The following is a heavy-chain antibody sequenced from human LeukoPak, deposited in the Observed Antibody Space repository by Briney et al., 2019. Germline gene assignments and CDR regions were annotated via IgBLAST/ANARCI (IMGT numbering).Heavy chain of an antibody. V-gene: IGHV1-18*01. CDR2: ISAYNGNT. Sequence: ASVKVSCKASGYTFTSYGISWVRQAPGQGLEWMGWISAYNGNTNYAQKLQGRVTMTTDTSTSTAYIELRSLRSDDTAVYYCARADYVDLGWFDPWGQATLVTVSS. CDR3: ARADYVDLGWFDP. CDR1: GYTFTSYG. D-gene: IGHD4-17*01. J-gene: IGHJ5*02.